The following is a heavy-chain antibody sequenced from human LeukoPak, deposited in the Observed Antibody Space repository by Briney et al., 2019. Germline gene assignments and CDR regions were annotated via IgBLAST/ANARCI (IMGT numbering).Heavy chain of an antibody. CDR1: AGSTNTYF. D-gene: IGHD1-7*01. Sequence: SETLSLTCTVSAGSTNTYFWTWVRQPAGKGLEWIGRISGSGTAYYNPSLGSRVTISLDTANNQLFLRMTSVSAADTAVYYCARGTELTRTSGHYSFDYWGQGTLVSVSS. V-gene: IGHV4-4*07. CDR2: ISGSGTA. CDR3: ARGTELTRTSGHYSFDY. J-gene: IGHJ4*02.